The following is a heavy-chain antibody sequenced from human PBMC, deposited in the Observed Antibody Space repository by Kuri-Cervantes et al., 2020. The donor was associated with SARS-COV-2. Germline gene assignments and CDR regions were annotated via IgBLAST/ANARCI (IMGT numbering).Heavy chain of an antibody. CDR3: ARDNSIAARRFDY. J-gene: IGHJ4*02. CDR1: GYTFTSYA. D-gene: IGHD6-6*01. V-gene: IGHV1-3*01. Sequence: ASVKVSCKASGYTFTSYAMHWVRQAPGQRLERMGWINAGNGNTNYAQKLQGRVTMTTDTSTSTAYMELRSLRSDDTAVYYCARDNSIAARRFDYWGQGTLVTVSS. CDR2: INAGNGNT.